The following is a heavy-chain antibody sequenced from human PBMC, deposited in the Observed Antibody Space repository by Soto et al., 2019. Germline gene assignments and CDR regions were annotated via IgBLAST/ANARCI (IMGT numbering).Heavy chain of an antibody. CDR1: GGSISSSNW. Sequence: PSETLSLTCAVSGGSISSSNWWSWVRQPPGKGLEWIGEIYHSGSTNYNPSLKSRVTISVDKSKNQFSLKLSSVTAADTAVYYCARAAAAGANWFDPWGQGTLVTVSS. CDR2: IYHSGST. V-gene: IGHV4-4*02. J-gene: IGHJ5*02. D-gene: IGHD6-13*01. CDR3: ARAAAAGANWFDP.